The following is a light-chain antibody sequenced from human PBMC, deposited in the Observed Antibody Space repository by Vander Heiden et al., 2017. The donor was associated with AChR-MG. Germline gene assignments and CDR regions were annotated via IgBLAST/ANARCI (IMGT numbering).Light chain of an antibody. CDR2: GAS. CDR3: QQDGGSPYT. Sequence: EIVLTQSPGTLSLSPGERATLSCRASQTVSSNYLAWYQQKPGQAPRLLIYGASGRATGIPDRFSGSGSGTDFTLTISRLEPEDFAVYYCQQDGGSPYTFGQGTKLEIK. V-gene: IGKV3-20*01. CDR1: QTVSSNY. J-gene: IGKJ2*01.